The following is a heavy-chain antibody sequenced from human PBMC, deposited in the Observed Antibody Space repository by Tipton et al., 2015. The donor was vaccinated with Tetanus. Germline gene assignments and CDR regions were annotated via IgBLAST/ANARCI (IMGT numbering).Heavy chain of an antibody. CDR3: ARRDYDSSGYYYFDY. CDR2: IYYSGST. CDR1: GGSISSGGYY. D-gene: IGHD3-22*01. Sequence: TLSLTCTVSGGSISSGGYYWSWIRQHPGKGLEWIGYIYYSGSTYYNPSLKSRVTISVDTSKNQFSLKLSSVTAADTAVYYCARRDYDSSGYYYFDYWGQGSLVTVSS. V-gene: IGHV4-31*03. J-gene: IGHJ4*02.